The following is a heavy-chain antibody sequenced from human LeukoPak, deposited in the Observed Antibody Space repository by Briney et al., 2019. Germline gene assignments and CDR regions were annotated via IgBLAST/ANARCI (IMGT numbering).Heavy chain of an antibody. D-gene: IGHD2-15*01. CDR2: VYYTGST. J-gene: IGHJ4*02. Sequence: SETLSLTCSVSGGSVNTYYWSWIRQPPGKGLEWIGYVYYTGSTNYNPSLKSRVTIFEDKSKNQFSLKLSSVTAADTAVYYCARLPSGGTRLDYWGQGTLVTVSS. V-gene: IGHV4-59*08. CDR3: ARLPSGGTRLDY. CDR1: GGSVNTYY.